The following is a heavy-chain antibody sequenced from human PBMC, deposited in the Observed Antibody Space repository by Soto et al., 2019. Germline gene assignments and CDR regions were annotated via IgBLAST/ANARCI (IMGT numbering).Heavy chain of an antibody. J-gene: IGHJ6*03. CDR3: AKVAAPRYYYYMDV. CDR1: GGSISSYC. D-gene: IGHD6-6*01. Sequence: SETLPLTCTVSGGSISSYCWSWIRQPPGKGLEWIGYIYYSGSTNYNPSLKSRVTISVDTSKNQFSLKLSSVTAADTAVYYCAKVAAPRYYYYMDVWGKGTTVTVSS. V-gene: IGHV4-59*01. CDR2: IYYSGST.